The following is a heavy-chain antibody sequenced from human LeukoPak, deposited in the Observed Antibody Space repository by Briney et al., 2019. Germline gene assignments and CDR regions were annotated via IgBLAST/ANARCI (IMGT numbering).Heavy chain of an antibody. CDR3: ARATIADSSTYYIDY. CDR1: GYTFTNYY. J-gene: IGHJ4*02. V-gene: IGHV1-2*02. CDR2: INPNSGGT. Sequence: ASVKVSCKTSGYTFTNYYVHWVRQAPGQGLEWMGWINPNSGGTNYAQKFQGRVTMTRDMSISTAYMELSRLTSDDTAVYYCARATIADSSTYYIDYWGLGTLVTVSS. D-gene: IGHD3-22*01.